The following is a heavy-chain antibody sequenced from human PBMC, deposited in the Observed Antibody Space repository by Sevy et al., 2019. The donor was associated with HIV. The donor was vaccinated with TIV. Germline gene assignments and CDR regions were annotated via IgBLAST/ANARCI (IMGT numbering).Heavy chain of an antibody. CDR3: ARVFPYCSGGNCYSPYDAFDI. D-gene: IGHD2-15*01. J-gene: IGHJ3*02. Sequence: ASVKVSCKASGYTFTGHYMHWVRQAPGQGLEWMGWINPNSGSTDYAQKFQGRVTLTRDTSISTAYWELSRLTSYDTAVYYCARVFPYCSGGNCYSPYDAFDIWGQGTMVTVSS. CDR2: INPNSGST. CDR1: GYTFTGHY. V-gene: IGHV1-2*02.